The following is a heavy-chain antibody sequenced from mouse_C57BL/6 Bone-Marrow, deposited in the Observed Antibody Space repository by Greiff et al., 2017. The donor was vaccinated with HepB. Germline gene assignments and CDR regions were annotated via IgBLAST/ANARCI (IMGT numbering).Heavy chain of an antibody. Sequence: QVQLQQSGAELVRPGASVTLSCKASGYTFTDYEMHWVKQTPVHGLEWIGAIDPETGGTAYNQKFKGKAILTADKSSSTAYMELRSLTYEDSAVYYCTSPMVTYFDYWGQGTTLTVSS. CDR3: TSPMVTYFDY. CDR1: GYTFTDYE. J-gene: IGHJ2*01. V-gene: IGHV1-15*01. D-gene: IGHD2-2*01. CDR2: IDPETGGT.